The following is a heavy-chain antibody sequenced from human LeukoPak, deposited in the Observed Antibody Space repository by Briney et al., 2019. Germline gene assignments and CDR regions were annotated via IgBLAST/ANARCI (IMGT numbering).Heavy chain of an antibody. CDR2: MYSVGST. V-gene: IGHV3-66*01. Sequence: GGSLRLSCAASGFTVSSNYMSWVRQAPGKGLEWVSVMYSVGSTYYADSVKGRFTMSRDNSKNTLYLQMNSLRAEDTAVYYCAKDLPLWGYFDYWGQGTLVTVSS. J-gene: IGHJ4*02. CDR3: AKDLPLWGYFDY. D-gene: IGHD3-16*01. CDR1: GFTVSSNY.